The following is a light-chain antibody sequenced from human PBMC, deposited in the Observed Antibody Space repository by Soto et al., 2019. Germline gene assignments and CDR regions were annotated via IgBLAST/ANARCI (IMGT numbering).Light chain of an antibody. CDR1: QTITTW. V-gene: IGKV1-5*01. CDR2: DAS. CDR3: QQYNTLSGT. J-gene: IGKJ1*01. Sequence: DIQMTQSPSTLSASVGDRVTITYRASQTITTWLAWYQQQTGKPPKLLIYDASTLESGVPSRFRGMGFGTEFSLTISSLQTDDFESYSCQQYNTLSGTFGQGTKVDIK.